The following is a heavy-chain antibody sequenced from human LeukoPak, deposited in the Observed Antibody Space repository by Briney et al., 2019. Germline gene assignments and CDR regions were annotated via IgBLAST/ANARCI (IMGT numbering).Heavy chain of an antibody. CDR2: IKQDGSEK. V-gene: IGHV3-7*01. J-gene: IGHJ3*02. D-gene: IGHD4/OR15-4a*01. Sequence: GGSLRLSCAVSGFTFSSYWMSWVRQAPGRGLEWAANIKQDGSEKYYVDSVKGRFTISRDNAKNSLYLQMDSLRAEDTAVYYCAREANPDYAFDIWGQGTMVTVSS. CDR3: AREANPDYAFDI. CDR1: GFTFSSYW.